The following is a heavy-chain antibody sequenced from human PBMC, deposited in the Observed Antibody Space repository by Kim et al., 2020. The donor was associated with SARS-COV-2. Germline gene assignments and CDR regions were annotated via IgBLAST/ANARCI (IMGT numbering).Heavy chain of an antibody. CDR2: ISGNGGST. J-gene: IGHJ4*02. V-gene: IGHV3-23*01. D-gene: IGHD6-6*01. CDR1: GFTFNNHA. Sequence: GGSLRLSCAASGFTFNNHAMNWVRQAPGKGLEWVSIISGNGGSTHYADSVKGRFTISRDNSKNTLYLQMNNLRAEDTAIYYCAKIPVSSIDLRKDFECLGQGTLVTVSS. CDR3: AKIPVSSIDLRKDFEC.